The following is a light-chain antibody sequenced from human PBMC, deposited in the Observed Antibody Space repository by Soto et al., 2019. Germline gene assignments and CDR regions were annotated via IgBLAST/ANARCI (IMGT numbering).Light chain of an antibody. CDR2: EVN. CDR1: SSDVGNYNL. Sequence: QSVLTQPASVSGSPGQSITISCTGTSSDVGNYNLVSWYQQHPGKAPKLIIYEVNKRPSGISNRFSGSKSGDTASLTISGLQADDEAYYHCCSYAGSVVFGGGTKLTVL. V-gene: IGLV2-23*02. J-gene: IGLJ2*01. CDR3: CSYAGSVV.